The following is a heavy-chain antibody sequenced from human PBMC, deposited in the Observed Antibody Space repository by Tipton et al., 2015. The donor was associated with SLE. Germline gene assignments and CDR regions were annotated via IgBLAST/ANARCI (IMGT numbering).Heavy chain of an antibody. V-gene: IGHV4-34*01. J-gene: IGHJ3*02. CDR3: ARHVRVEPHDAFDT. Sequence: TLSLTCAVYGGSFSGYYWSWIRQPPGKGLEWIGEINHSGSTNYNPSLKSRVTISVDTSKNQFSLKLSSVTAADTAVYYCARHVRVEPHDAFDTWGQGTMVTVSS. D-gene: IGHD3-10*02. CDR2: INHSGST. CDR1: GGSFSGYY.